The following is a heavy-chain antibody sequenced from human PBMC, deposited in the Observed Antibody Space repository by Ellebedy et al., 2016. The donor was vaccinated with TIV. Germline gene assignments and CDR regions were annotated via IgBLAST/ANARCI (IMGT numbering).Heavy chain of an antibody. D-gene: IGHD2-8*01. Sequence: AASVKVSCKASGYSFSIFGISWVRQAPGQGLEWMGWISVYNGNRNYAQKFQGRVTMTTDTSNSTAYMELRSLTSDDTAVYYCARDLRGSLKGGYWGQGTLVTVSS. V-gene: IGHV1-18*04. J-gene: IGHJ4*02. CDR1: GYSFSIFG. CDR3: ARDLRGSLKGGY. CDR2: ISVYNGNR.